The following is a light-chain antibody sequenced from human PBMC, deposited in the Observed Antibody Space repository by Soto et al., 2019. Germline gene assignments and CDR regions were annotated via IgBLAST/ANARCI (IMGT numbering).Light chain of an antibody. Sequence: QSALTQPPSVSGSPGQSVTISCTGTSSDVGSYDRVSWYQQPPGTAPKLMIYEVSNRPSGVPDRFSGSKSGNTASLTISGLQAEDEADYHCSSFTSSSTLVFGGGTQLTVL. CDR1: SSDVGSYDR. CDR2: EVS. V-gene: IGLV2-18*02. CDR3: SSFTSSSTLV. J-gene: IGLJ2*01.